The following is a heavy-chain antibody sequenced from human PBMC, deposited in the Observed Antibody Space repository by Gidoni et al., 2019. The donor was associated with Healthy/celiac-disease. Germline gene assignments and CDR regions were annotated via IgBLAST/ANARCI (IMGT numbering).Heavy chain of an antibody. Sequence: EVQLLESGGGLVQPGGSLRLSCAASGFTFSSYAMSWVRQAPGKGLEWVSAISGSGGSTYYADSVKGRFTISRDNSKNMLYLQMNSLRAEDTAVYYCAKDGGSHYDFWSGYNDAFDIWGQGTMVTVSS. CDR1: GFTFSSYA. CDR2: ISGSGGST. J-gene: IGHJ3*02. CDR3: AKDGGSHYDFWSGYNDAFDI. V-gene: IGHV3-23*01. D-gene: IGHD3-3*01.